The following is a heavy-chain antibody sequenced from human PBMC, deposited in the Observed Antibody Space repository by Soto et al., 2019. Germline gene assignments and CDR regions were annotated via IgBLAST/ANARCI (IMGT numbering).Heavy chain of an antibody. V-gene: IGHV3-30*18. Sequence: QPGGSLRLSCAASGFTFSSYGMHWVRQAPGKGLEWVAVISYDGSNKYYADSVKGRFTISRDNSKNTLYLQMNSLRAEDTAVYYCAKEISSWLDYWGQGTLVTVSS. J-gene: IGHJ4*02. CDR1: GFTFSSYG. CDR3: AKEISSWLDY. CDR2: ISYDGSNK. D-gene: IGHD6-13*01.